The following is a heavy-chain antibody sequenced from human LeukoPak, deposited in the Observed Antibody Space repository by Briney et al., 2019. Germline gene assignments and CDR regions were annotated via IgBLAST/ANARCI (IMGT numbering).Heavy chain of an antibody. V-gene: IGHV1-8*01. J-gene: IGHJ6*02. CDR1: GYTFTSYD. D-gene: IGHD3-9*01. CDR3: ARYYYDILTGYHEPVDV. CDR2: MNPNSGNT. Sequence: GASVTVSCKASGYTFTSYDINWVRQATGQGLEWMGWMNPNSGNTGYAQKFQGRVTITRNTSISTAYMELSSLRSEDTAVYYCARYYYDILTGYHEPVDVWGQGTTVTVSS.